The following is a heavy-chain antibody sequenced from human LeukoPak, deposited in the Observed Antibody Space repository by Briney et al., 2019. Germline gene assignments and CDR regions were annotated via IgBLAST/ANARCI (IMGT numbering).Heavy chain of an antibody. V-gene: IGHV4-34*01. D-gene: IGHD3-3*01. J-gene: IGHJ4*02. CDR1: GGSFSGYY. CDR3: ARGRLRFLEWTRIDY. CDR2: INHSGST. Sequence: SETLSLTCAVYGGSFSGYYWSWIRQPPGKGLEWIGEINHSGSTNYNPSLKSRVTISVDTSKNQFSLKLSSVTAADTAVYYCARGRLRFLEWTRIDYWGQGTLVTVSS.